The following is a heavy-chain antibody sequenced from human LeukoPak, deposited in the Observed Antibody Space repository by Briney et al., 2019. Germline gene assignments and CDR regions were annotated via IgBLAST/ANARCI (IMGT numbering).Heavy chain of an antibody. CDR1: GFTLSSNW. D-gene: IGHD5-12*01. Sequence: GGSLRLSCGASGFTLSSNWMTWVRQAPGRGLEWVASINQDGSVKYYVDSVKGRFTISRDNARNSLSLQMDSLEVEDTAVYFCARWGQTSGYYYVDNWGQGTLVTVSS. CDR3: ARWGQTSGYYYVDN. V-gene: IGHV3-7*01. CDR2: INQDGSVK. J-gene: IGHJ4*02.